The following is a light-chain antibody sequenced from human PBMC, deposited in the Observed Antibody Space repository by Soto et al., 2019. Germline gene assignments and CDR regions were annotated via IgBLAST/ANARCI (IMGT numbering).Light chain of an antibody. V-gene: IGKV3-20*01. CDR2: GAS. Sequence: EIVLTQSPGTLSFSPGERATLSCRASQSVSSSYSAWYQQTPGQAPRLLIYGASSRATGIPDRFSGSGSGTDFTLTISRLEPEDFAVYYCQQYGSSLLITFGQGTRLEIK. CDR1: QSVSSSY. CDR3: QQYGSSLLIT. J-gene: IGKJ5*01.